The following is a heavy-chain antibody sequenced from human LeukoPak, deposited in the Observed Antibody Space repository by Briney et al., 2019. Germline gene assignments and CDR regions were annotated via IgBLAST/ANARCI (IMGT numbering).Heavy chain of an antibody. CDR1: GFTFSNAW. J-gene: IGHJ4*02. CDR2: IKSKTAGGTI. D-gene: IGHD1-26*01. V-gene: IGHV3-15*01. Sequence: PGGSLRLSCAASGFTFSNAWMTWVRQAPGKGLEWVGRIKSKTAGGTIDYAAPVKGRFTISRDDSKNTLYLQMNSLKTEDTAVYYCTTGESMVGSTIHIRWADWGQGTLVSVSS. CDR3: TTGESMVGSTIHIRWAD.